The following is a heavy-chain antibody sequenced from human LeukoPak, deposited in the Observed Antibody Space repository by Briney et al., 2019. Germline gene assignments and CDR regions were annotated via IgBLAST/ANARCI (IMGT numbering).Heavy chain of an antibody. D-gene: IGHD2-15*01. CDR1: GFTFSSYG. J-gene: IGHJ4*02. Sequence: GGSLRLSCAASGFTFSSYGMHWVRQAPGKGLEWVAFIRYDGSNKYYADSVKGRFTISRDNSKNTLYLQMNSLRAEDTAVYYCAKEHCSDGSCYFHYFDYWGQGTLVTVSS. CDR3: AKEHCSDGSCYFHYFDY. CDR2: IRYDGSNK. V-gene: IGHV3-30*02.